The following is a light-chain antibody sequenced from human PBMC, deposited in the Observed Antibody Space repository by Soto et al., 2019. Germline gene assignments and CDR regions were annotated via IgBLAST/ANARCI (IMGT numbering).Light chain of an antibody. Sequence: QSVLTQPPSVSGAPGQRVTISCTGSSSNIGADFDVHWYRQLPGTAPKLLIYGNINRPSGVPDRFSGSTSGTSASLTITGLQAEDEADYYCQSYDNSLKVYVVFGGGTKLTVL. J-gene: IGLJ2*01. V-gene: IGLV1-40*01. CDR2: GNI. CDR1: SSNIGADFD. CDR3: QSYDNSLKVYVV.